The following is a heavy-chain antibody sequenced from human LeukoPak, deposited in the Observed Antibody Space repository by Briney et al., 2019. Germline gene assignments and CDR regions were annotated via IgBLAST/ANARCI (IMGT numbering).Heavy chain of an antibody. CDR1: GYTFTGYY. CDR3: ATQRGSYLWGTDLDY. CDR2: INPNSGDT. V-gene: IGHV1-2*02. J-gene: IGHJ4*02. Sequence: ASVKVSSTASGYTFTGYYMHWVRQAPGQGLEWMGWINPNSGDTKYAQKFQGRVTMTRDTSISTAYMELRRLRSDDTAVYYCATQRGSYLWGTDLDYWGQGTLVTVSS. D-gene: IGHD3-16*01.